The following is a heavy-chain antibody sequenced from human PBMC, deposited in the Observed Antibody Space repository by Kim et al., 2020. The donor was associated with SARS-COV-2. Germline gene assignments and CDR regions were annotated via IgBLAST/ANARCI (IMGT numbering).Heavy chain of an antibody. J-gene: IGHJ5*02. Sequence: ASVKVSCKASGYTFTSYYMHWVRQAPGQGLEWMGIINPSGGSTSYAQKFQGRVTMTRDTSTSTVYMELSSLRSEDTAVYYCARLRPYYYGSGSYYNVNWFDPWGQGTLVTVSS. CDR2: INPSGGST. V-gene: IGHV1-46*01. D-gene: IGHD3-10*01. CDR3: ARLRPYYYGSGSYYNVNWFDP. CDR1: GYTFTSYY.